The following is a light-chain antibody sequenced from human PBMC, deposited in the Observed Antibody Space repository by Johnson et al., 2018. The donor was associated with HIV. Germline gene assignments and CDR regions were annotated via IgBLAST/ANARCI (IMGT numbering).Light chain of an antibody. V-gene: IGLV1-51*01. Sequence: QAVLTQPPSVSAAPGQKVSISCSGNSSNIGDNFVSWYQLLPQTAPKLLIYDSDKRPSGIPDRFSGSRSGTSATLGITGLQTGDEADYYCGTWDSSLSAGGANYVFGTGTKVTVL. CDR3: GTWDSSLSAGGANYV. CDR2: DSD. J-gene: IGLJ1*01. CDR1: SSNIGDNF.